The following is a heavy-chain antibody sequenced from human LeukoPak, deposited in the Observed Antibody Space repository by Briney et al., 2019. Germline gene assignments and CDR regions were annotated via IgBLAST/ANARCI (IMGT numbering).Heavy chain of an antibody. J-gene: IGHJ3*02. CDR2: INHSGST. CDR1: GGSISTSNYY. V-gene: IGHV4-39*07. D-gene: IGHD3-22*01. CDR3: ARPDSSGSQLGAFDI. Sequence: SETLSLTCTVSGGSISTSNYYWSWIRQPPGRGLEWIGEINHSGSTNYNPSLKSRVTISVDTSKNQFSLKLSSVTAADTAVYYCARPDSSGSQLGAFDIWGQGTMVTVSS.